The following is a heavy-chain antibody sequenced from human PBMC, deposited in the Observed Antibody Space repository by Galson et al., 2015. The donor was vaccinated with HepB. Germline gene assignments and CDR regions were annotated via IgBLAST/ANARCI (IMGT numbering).Heavy chain of an antibody. J-gene: IGHJ5*02. Sequence: SVKVSCKASGYTFTSYAMHWVRQAPGQRLEWMGWINAGNGNTKYSQKFQGRVTITRDTSASTAYMELSSLRSEDTAVYYCAREWPYHGGFVVVPAAKRIVYWFDPGDHGTRVTVSS. V-gene: IGHV1-3*01. CDR3: AREWPYHGGFVVVPAAKRIVYWFDP. CDR1: GYTFTSYA. D-gene: IGHD2-2*01. CDR2: INAGNGNT.